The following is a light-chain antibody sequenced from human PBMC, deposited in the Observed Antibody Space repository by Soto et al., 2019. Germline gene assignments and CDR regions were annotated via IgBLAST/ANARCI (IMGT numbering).Light chain of an antibody. J-gene: IGKJ3*01. CDR2: DAS. CDR3: QQYDNLPRVT. Sequence: DIQMTQSPSSLSASVGDRVTITCQASQDISNYLNWYQQKPGKAPKLLIYDASNLETGVPSRFSGSGSVTDFTFTISSLQPEDIATYYCQQYDNLPRVTFGPGTKVDIK. V-gene: IGKV1-33*01. CDR1: QDISNY.